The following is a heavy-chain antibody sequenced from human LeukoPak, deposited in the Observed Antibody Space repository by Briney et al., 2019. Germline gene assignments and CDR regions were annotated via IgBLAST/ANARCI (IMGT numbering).Heavy chain of an antibody. J-gene: IGHJ4*02. CDR2: ISYDGSNK. D-gene: IGHD3-10*01. CDR3: AKHLRLTTYYYGSGSYPAPGY. CDR1: GFTFSSYG. V-gene: IGHV3-30*18. Sequence: PGGSLRLSCAASGFTFSSYGMHWVRQAPGKGLEWVAVISYDGSNKYYADSVKGRFTISRDNSKNTLYLQMNSLRAEDTAVYYCAKHLRLTTYYYGSGSYPAPGYWGQGTLVTVSS.